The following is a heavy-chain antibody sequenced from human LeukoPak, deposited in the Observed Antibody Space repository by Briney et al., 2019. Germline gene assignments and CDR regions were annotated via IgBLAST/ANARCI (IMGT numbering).Heavy chain of an antibody. D-gene: IGHD2-15*01. CDR2: IYYSGST. Sequence: SETLSLTCTVSGGSISSYYWSWLRQPPGKGLEWIGYIYYSGSTNYNPSLKSLVTISLHTSKNQFSLKLSSVTAADTAVYYCARSGSYAAAGDYWGQGTLVTVSS. J-gene: IGHJ4*02. V-gene: IGHV4-59*08. CDR1: GGSISSYY. CDR3: ARSGSYAAAGDY.